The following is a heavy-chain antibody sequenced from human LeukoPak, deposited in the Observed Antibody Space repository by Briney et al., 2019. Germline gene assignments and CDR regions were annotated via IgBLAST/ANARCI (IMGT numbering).Heavy chain of an antibody. CDR1: GFSFSTYG. J-gene: IGHJ6*03. V-gene: IGHV3-30*02. CDR2: IRSDGSNK. CDR3: AKGSGWEQPYYYYYMDV. D-gene: IGHD1-26*01. Sequence: GGSLRLSCAASGFSFSTYGMHWVRQAPGKGLEWVAFIRSDGSNKYYADSVKGRFTISRDNSKNTLYLQMNSLRAEDTAVYYCAKGSGWEQPYYYYYMDVWGKGTTVTISS.